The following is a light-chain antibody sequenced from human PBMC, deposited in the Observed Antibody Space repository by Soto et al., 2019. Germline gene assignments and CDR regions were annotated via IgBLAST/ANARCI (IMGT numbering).Light chain of an antibody. J-gene: IGKJ1*01. CDR1: QSISSN. CDR2: AAS. V-gene: IGKV1-39*01. CDR3: QQSYSTLWT. Sequence: DIQMTQSPSSLSASVGDRVTITCRASQSISSNLNWYQQKPWKAPKLLIYAASSLQSGVPSRFSGSGSGTDFTLTIISLQPEDFATYYCQQSYSTLWTFGQGTKVEIK.